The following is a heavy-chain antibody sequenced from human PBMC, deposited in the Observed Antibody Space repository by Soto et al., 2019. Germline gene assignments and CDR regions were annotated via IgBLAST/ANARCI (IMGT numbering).Heavy chain of an antibody. Sequence: ASVKVSCKVSGYTLTELSMHWVRQAPGKGLEWMGGFDPEDGETIYAQKLQGRVTMTTDTSTSTAYTELRSLRSDDTAVYYCARDPKSSLGVRFLEWLLPDYWGQGTLVTVSS. V-gene: IGHV1-24*01. J-gene: IGHJ4*02. CDR1: GYTLTELS. D-gene: IGHD3-3*01. CDR3: ARDPKSSLGVRFLEWLLPDY. CDR2: FDPEDGET.